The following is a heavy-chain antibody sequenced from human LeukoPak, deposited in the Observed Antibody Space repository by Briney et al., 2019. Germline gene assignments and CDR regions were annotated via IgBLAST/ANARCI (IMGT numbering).Heavy chain of an antibody. CDR2: MSYSGST. J-gene: IGHJ5*02. V-gene: IGHV4-59*01. D-gene: IGHD2-8*02. Sequence: SETLSLTCTVSGGSIRSDYWSWIRQPPGKGLETIGYMSYSGSTNYNPSLKSRVTISLDTPKKQFSLKMSSVIAADTAVYYCARFTRFCTGGGCENWFDPWGQGTLVTVSS. CDR3: ARFTRFCTGGGCENWFDP. CDR1: GGSIRSDY.